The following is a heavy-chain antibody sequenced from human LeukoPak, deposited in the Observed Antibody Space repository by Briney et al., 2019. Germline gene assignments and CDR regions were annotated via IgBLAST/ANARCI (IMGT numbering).Heavy chain of an antibody. CDR3: AREEAVVTPQFDY. CDR2: INTDGSST. D-gene: IGHD4-23*01. J-gene: IGHJ4*02. V-gene: IGHV3-74*01. CDR1: GFTFSSYW. Sequence: PGGSLRLSCAASGFTFSSYWMHWVRQAPGKGLVWVSRINTDGSSTSYADSVKGRFTISRDNAKNSLYLQMNSLRAEDTAVYYCAREEAVVTPQFDYWGQGTLVTVSS.